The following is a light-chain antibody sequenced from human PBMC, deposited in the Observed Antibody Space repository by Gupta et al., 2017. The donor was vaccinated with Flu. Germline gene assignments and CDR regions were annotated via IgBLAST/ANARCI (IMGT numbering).Light chain of an antibody. Sequence: IVLTQPPGTLSLSPGERATLSCRASKSVSSSYLAWYQQKPGQAPRLLIYGASSRATGIPDRFSGSGSGTDFTLTISRLETEDFAVYYCQQYGSSPPITFGQGTRLEIK. CDR1: KSVSSSY. CDR2: GAS. CDR3: QQYGSSPPIT. J-gene: IGKJ5*01. V-gene: IGKV3-20*01.